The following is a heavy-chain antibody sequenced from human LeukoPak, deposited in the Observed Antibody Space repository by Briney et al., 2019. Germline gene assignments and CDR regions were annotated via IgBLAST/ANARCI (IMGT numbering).Heavy chain of an antibody. V-gene: IGHV3-23*01. CDR3: ATPGEWELPVY. CDR2: ISGSGGST. J-gene: IGHJ4*02. CDR1: GFSFSSYS. Sequence: GGSLRLSCASSGFSFSSYSMNWVRQAPGKGLEWVSAISGSGGSTYYADSVKGRFTISRDNAKNSLYLQMNSLRAEDTAVYYCATPGEWELPVYWGQGTLVTVSS. D-gene: IGHD1-26*01.